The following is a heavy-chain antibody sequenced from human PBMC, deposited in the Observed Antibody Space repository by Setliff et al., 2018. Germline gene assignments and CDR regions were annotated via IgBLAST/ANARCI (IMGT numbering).Heavy chain of an antibody. V-gene: IGHV4-61*09. CDR1: GDSISSGSYY. J-gene: IGHJ4*02. D-gene: IGHD3-9*01. Sequence: SETLSLTCTVSGDSISSGSYYWTWIRQPAGKGLEWIGHFHTGGSTNYNRSLRSRVSISVDTSKNQFSLKLSSVTAADTAVYYCARNDRPWRYYFDYWGQGTLVTVSS. CDR2: FHTGGST. CDR3: ARNDRPWRYYFDY.